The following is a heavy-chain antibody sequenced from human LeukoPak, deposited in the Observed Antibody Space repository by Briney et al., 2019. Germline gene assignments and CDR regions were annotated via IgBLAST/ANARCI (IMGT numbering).Heavy chain of an antibody. CDR2: ISGSSGST. Sequence: GGSLRLSCAASGFTFSSYAMSWVRQAPGKGLEWVSAISGSSGSTYYADSVKGRFTISRDNSKNTLYLQMSSLRAEDTAVYYCAKDRGSSGLYFDYWGQGTLVTVSS. D-gene: IGHD6-25*01. V-gene: IGHV3-23*01. CDR1: GFTFSSYA. J-gene: IGHJ4*02. CDR3: AKDRGSSGLYFDY.